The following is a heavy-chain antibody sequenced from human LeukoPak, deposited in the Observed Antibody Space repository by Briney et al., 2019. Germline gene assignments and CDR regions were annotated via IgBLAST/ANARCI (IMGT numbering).Heavy chain of an antibody. D-gene: IGHD6-13*01. CDR3: ARGRCSWYRYWFDP. Sequence: SETLSLTCAVYGGSFSGYYWSWIRQPPGKGLEWIGEINHSGSTNYNPSLKSRVTISVDTSKNQFSLKLSSVTAADTAVYYCARGRCSWYRYWFDPWGQGTLVTVSS. CDR2: INHSGST. J-gene: IGHJ5*02. CDR1: GGSFSGYY. V-gene: IGHV4-34*01.